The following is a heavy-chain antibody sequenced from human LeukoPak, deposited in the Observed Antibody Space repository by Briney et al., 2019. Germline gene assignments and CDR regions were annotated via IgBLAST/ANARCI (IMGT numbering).Heavy chain of an antibody. V-gene: IGHV3-30*18. D-gene: IGHD2-15*01. J-gene: IGHJ4*02. Sequence: GGSLRLSCAASGFTFSSYWTSWVRQAPGKGLEWVAVISYDGSNKYYADSVKGRFTISRDNSKNTLYLQMNSLRAEDTAVYYCAKDKILVVVAATRNYFDYWGQGTLVTASS. CDR2: ISYDGSNK. CDR3: AKDKILVVVAATRNYFDY. CDR1: GFTFSSYW.